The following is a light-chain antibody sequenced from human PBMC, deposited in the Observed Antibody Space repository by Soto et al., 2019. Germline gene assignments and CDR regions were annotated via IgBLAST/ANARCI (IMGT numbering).Light chain of an antibody. CDR2: DVS. CDR3: SSYTSSSPRV. J-gene: IGLJ1*01. V-gene: IGLV2-14*01. Sequence: QSVLTQPASVSGSPGQSITISCTGTSSDVGGYNYVSWYQQHPGKAPKLMIYDVSNRPSGVSNRFSGSKSGNTASLSISGLQAEDEPVYSCSSYTSSSPRVFGTGTKVTVL. CDR1: SSDVGGYNY.